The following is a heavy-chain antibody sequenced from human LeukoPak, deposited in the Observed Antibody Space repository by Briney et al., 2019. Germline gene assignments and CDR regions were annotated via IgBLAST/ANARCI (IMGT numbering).Heavy chain of an antibody. D-gene: IGHD6-13*01. Sequence: ASVKVSCKASGYTFTGYYMHWVRQAPGQRLEWMGWINPNSGGTNYAQKFQGRVTITRDTSISTAYMELSRLRSDDTAVYCCAESCIGAAGSLDYWGQGTLVTVSS. CDR3: AESCIGAAGSLDY. CDR1: GYTFTGYY. V-gene: IGHV1-2*02. CDR2: INPNSGGT. J-gene: IGHJ4*02.